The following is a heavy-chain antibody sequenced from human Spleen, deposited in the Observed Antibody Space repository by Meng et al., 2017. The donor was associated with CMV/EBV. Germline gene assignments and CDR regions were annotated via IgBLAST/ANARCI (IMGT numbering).Heavy chain of an antibody. D-gene: IGHD7-27*01. J-gene: IGHJ4*02. CDR3: ARDHNWGPDY. CDR2: INPNSGAT. Sequence: VSCKDSGYTFIGYYIHWVRQAPGQGLEWIGWINPNSGATNCAQKFLGRVTMTRDTSIRTVYMELTSLRSDDTAIYYCARDHNWGPDYWGQGTLVTVSS. CDR1: GYTFIGYY. V-gene: IGHV1-2*02.